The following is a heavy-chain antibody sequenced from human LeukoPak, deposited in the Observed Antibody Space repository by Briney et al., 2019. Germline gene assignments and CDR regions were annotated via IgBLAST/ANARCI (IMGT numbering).Heavy chain of an antibody. Sequence: SQTLSLTCTVSGGSISSGSYYWSWIRQPAGKGLEWIGRIYTSGSTNYNPSLKSRVTISVDKSKNQFSLKLSSVTAADTAVYYCARAAVTRWFDPWGQGTLVTVSS. J-gene: IGHJ5*02. CDR1: GGSISSGSYY. CDR3: ARAAVTRWFDP. D-gene: IGHD4-17*01. V-gene: IGHV4-61*02. CDR2: IYTSGST.